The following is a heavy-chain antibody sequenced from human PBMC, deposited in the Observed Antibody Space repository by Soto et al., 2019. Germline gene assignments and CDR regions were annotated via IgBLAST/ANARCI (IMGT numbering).Heavy chain of an antibody. J-gene: IGHJ6*02. CDR1: GFPFSSYG. V-gene: IGHV3-33*01. CDR3: ARDEGLGVNYYYYGMDV. CDR2: IWYDGSNK. D-gene: IGHD3-10*01. Sequence: GSLSLSCAASGFPFSSYGRRWVRQAPGKGLEWVAVIWYDGSNKYYADSVKGRFTISRDNSKNTLYLQMNSLRAEDTAVYYCARDEGLGVNYYYYGMDVWGQGTTVTVSS.